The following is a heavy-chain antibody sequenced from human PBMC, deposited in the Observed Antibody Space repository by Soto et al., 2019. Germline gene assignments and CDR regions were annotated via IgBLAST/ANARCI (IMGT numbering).Heavy chain of an antibody. CDR2: INPNSGGT. CDR3: ASGNWNDGRSKPYYYYYYGMDV. V-gene: IGHV1-2*02. CDR1: GYTFTGYY. Sequence: GASVKVSCKASGYTFTGYYMHWVRQAPGQGLEWMGWINPNSGGTNYAQKFQGRVTMTRDTSISTAYMELSRLRSDDTAVYYCASGNWNDGRSKPYYYYYYGMDVWGQGTTVTVSS. D-gene: IGHD1-20*01. J-gene: IGHJ6*02.